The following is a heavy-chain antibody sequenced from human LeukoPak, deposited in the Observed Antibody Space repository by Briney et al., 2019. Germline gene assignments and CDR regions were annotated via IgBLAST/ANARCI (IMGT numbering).Heavy chain of an antibody. V-gene: IGHV3-21*01. CDR2: ISSSSSYI. Sequence: PGGSLRLSCAASGFTFSSYSMNWVRQAPGKGLEWVSSISSSSSYIYYADSVKGRFTISRDNAKNSLYLQMNSLRAEDTAVYYCARGIAAVGYFDYWGQGTLVTVSS. CDR3: ARGIAAVGYFDY. CDR1: GFTFSSYS. J-gene: IGHJ4*02. D-gene: IGHD6-13*01.